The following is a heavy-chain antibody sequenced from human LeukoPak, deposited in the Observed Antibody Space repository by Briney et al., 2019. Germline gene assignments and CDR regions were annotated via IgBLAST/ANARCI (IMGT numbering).Heavy chain of an antibody. V-gene: IGHV3-48*04. CDR1: GFTFSSYS. J-gene: IGHJ4*02. D-gene: IGHD2-15*01. Sequence: GGSLRLSCAASGFTFSSYSMNWVRQAPGKGLEWVSYISSSSSTIYYADSVKGRFTISRDNAKNSLYLQMNSLRAEDTAVYYCARESYCSGGSCGRYFDYWGQGTLVTVSS. CDR3: ARESYCSGGSCGRYFDY. CDR2: ISSSSSTI.